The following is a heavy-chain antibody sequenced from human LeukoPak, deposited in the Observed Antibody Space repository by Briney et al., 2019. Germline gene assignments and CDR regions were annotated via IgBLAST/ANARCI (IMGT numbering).Heavy chain of an antibody. CDR2: ISSSSNYI. V-gene: IGHV3-21*01. CDR1: GFTFSSYS. CDR3: ARDPEPGSSWYPGWFDP. D-gene: IGHD6-13*01. Sequence: YPGGSLRLSCAASGFTFSSYSMNWVRQAPGKGLEWVSSISSSSNYIYYADSVKGRFTISRDNAKNSLYLQMNSLRAEDTAVYYCARDPEPGSSWYPGWFDPWGQGTLVTVSS. J-gene: IGHJ5*02.